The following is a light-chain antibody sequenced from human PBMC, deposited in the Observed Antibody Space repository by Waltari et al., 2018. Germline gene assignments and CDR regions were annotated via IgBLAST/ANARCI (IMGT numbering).Light chain of an antibody. CDR3: TSFSTISTSL. Sequence: HQHQSGKSPNLMIYDVSERPSGVSNRFSGSKSGNTASLTISGLQADDEADYYCTSFSTISTSLFGGGTKVTVL. V-gene: IGLV2-14*03. CDR2: DVS. J-gene: IGLJ3*02.